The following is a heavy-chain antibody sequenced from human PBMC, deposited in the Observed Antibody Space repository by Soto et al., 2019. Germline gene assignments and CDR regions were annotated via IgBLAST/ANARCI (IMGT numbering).Heavy chain of an antibody. J-gene: IGHJ4*02. CDR1: GFTCTSYA. D-gene: IGHD3-22*01. Sequence: PGGSLRLSCAASGFTCTSYAMSWVRLAPGQGLEWVSTIPGSGGHKLHPEYADSVKGRFTISRDNSKNTLYLQMNSLRDEDTAVYYCAKDLLRYYYDSSGYYQPDYWGQGTLVTVSS. V-gene: IGHV3-23*01. CDR2: IPGSGGHKLHP. CDR3: AKDLLRYYYDSSGYYQPDY.